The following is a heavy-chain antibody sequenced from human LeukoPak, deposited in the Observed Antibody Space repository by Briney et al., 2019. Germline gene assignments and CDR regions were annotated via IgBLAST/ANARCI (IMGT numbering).Heavy chain of an antibody. CDR2: ISYDGSNK. D-gene: IGHD6-13*01. V-gene: IGHV3-30*04. CDR1: GFTFSSYA. CDR3: ARVGLSSSLGYMDV. J-gene: IGHJ6*03. Sequence: GGSLGLSCAASGFTFSSYAMHWVRQAPGKGLEWVAVISYDGSNKYYADSVKGRFTISRDNSKNTLYLQMNSLRAEDTAVYYCARVGLSSSLGYMDVWGKGTTVTVSS.